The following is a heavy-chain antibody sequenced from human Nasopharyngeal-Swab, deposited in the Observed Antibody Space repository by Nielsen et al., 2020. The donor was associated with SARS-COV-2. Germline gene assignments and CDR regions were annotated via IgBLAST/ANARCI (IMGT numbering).Heavy chain of an antibody. V-gene: IGHV3-30*03. CDR1: KFTFGNSG. CDR2: TSADESNK. J-gene: IGHJ6*02. CDR3: LYGMDV. Sequence: GGSLRLSCAASKFTFGNSGMNWVRQAPGKGLEWVAATSADESNKYYVDSVRARFTISRDNSKNTLYLQMNNLRLEDTAVYFCLYGMDVWGQGTTVTVSS.